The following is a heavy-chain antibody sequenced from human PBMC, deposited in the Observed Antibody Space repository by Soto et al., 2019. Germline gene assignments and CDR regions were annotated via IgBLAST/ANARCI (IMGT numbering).Heavy chain of an antibody. CDR1: GFTFSDHY. CDR3: AGPETSSDWRHFDY. CDR2: TRNKAQSYTT. J-gene: IGHJ4*02. Sequence: EVQLVESGGGLVQPGGSLRLSCAASGFTFSDHYFDWVRQAPGKGLEWVGRTRNKAQSYTTEYAASVKGRFSVSRDVSKTSLYLQMNSLKIEDTAVYYCAGPETSSDWRHFDYWGQGLLVTVSS. D-gene: IGHD6-19*01. V-gene: IGHV3-72*01.